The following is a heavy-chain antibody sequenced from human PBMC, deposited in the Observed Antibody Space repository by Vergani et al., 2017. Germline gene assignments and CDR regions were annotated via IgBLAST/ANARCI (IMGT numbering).Heavy chain of an antibody. CDR3: ARDGDDSGWYRYFDL. CDR2: IYYTGNT. CDR1: GGSFTNYY. J-gene: IGHJ2*01. Sequence: QVQLQESGPGLVKPSETLSLTCTVSGGSFTNYYWSWIRQPPGKGLEWVGHIYYTGNTNYNPSLESRVTISFDTSKNKFSLTVNSVTAADTAVYYCARDGDDSGWYRYFDLWGHGTLVAVSS. D-gene: IGHD6-19*01. V-gene: IGHV4-59*01.